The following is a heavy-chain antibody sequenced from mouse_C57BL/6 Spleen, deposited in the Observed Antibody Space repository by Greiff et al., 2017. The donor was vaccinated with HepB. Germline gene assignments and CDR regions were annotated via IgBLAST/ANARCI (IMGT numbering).Heavy chain of an antibody. J-gene: IGHJ1*03. Sequence: EVKVVESGGGLVQPGGSLKLSCAASGFTFSDYYMYWVRQTPEKRLEWVAYISNGGGSTYYPATVKGRFTISRDNAKNTLYLQMSRLKSEDTAMYYCARQTDEYFDVWGTGTTVTVSS. CDR2: ISNGGGST. CDR1: GFTFSDYY. CDR3: ARQTDEYFDV. V-gene: IGHV5-12*01.